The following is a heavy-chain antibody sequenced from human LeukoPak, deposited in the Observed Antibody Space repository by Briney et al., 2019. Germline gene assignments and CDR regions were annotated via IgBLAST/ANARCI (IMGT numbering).Heavy chain of an antibody. CDR1: GGTFSSYA. J-gene: IGHJ6*03. CDR3: ARGADFLHYYMDV. Sequence: SVKVSCKASGGTFSSYAISWVRQAPGQGLEWMGGIIPIFGTANYAQKFQGRVTITTDESTSTAYMELSSLRSGDTAVYYCARGADFLHYYMDVWGKGTTVTVSS. CDR2: IIPIFGTA. V-gene: IGHV1-69*05. D-gene: IGHD3-3*01.